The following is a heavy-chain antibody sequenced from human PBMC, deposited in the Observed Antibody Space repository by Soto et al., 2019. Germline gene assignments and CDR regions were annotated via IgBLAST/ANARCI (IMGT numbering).Heavy chain of an antibody. CDR1: RYTFTSHG. CDR2: ISTFNGNT. D-gene: IGHD1-26*01. CDR3: AILLSEGATFSDDAFDP. V-gene: IGHV1-18*01. J-gene: IGHJ3*01. Sequence: QVLLVQSGGDVKTPGDSVKVSCTSSRYTFTSHGIAWVRHAPGQGLERMGWISTFNGNTDLAQKLQCRVTMTGNTLSSTGHMELRSRRSEDTAVYYCAILLSEGATFSDDAFDPWGPGTKVIVSS.